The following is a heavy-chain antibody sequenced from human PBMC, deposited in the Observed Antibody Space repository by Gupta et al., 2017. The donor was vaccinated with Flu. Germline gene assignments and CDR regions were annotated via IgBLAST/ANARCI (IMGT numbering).Heavy chain of an antibody. CDR1: GFPFSSYG. J-gene: IGHJ4*02. V-gene: IGHV3-30*18. D-gene: IGHD4-23*01. CDR3: AKDTTVVTPFAAIIDY. Sequence: QVQLVESGGGVVQPGRSLRLSCAASGFPFSSYGMHWVRQAPDKGLEWVAVISYDGSNKYYADSVKGRFTISRDKSKNTLYLQMNSLRPEDTAVYYCAKDTTVVTPFAAIIDYWGQGTLVTVSS. CDR2: ISYDGSNK.